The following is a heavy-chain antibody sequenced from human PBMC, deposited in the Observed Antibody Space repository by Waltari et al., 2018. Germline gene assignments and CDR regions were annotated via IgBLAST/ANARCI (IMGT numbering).Heavy chain of an antibody. CDR2: INHSGST. D-gene: IGHD6-19*01. Sequence: QVQLQQWGAGLLKPSETLSLTCAVYGGSFSGYYWSWIRQPPGKGLEWIGEINHSGSTNYNPSLKSRVTISVDTSKNQFSLKLSSVTAADTAVYYCARAHSSGWYDYWGQGTLVTVSS. CDR1: GGSFSGYY. CDR3: ARAHSSGWYDY. J-gene: IGHJ4*02. V-gene: IGHV4-34*01.